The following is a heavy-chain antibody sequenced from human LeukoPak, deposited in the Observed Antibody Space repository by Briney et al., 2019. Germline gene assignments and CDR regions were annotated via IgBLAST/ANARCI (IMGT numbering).Heavy chain of an antibody. V-gene: IGHV4-30-2*01. CDR1: GGSISSGSYY. J-gene: IGHJ5*02. CDR2: IYHTGIT. CDR3: AREMLDNHWFDP. D-gene: IGHD3-10*02. Sequence: SQTLSLTCTVSGGSISSGSYYWSWIRQPPGKGLEWIGYIYHTGITYNNPSLKSRVTISVDRSKNQFSLELTSVTAADTAVYYCAREMLDNHWFDPWGQGTLVTVSS.